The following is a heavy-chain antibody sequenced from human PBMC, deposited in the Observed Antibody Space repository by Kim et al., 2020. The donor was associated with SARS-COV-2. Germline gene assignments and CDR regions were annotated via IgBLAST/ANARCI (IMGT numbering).Heavy chain of an antibody. D-gene: IGHD3-10*01. CDR3: TRRRGDI. Sequence: DGSEKYDGASAKGRFTTSRDTAQNSLYLQMNSLTAEDTAVYYCTRRRGDIWGQGTMVTVSS. V-gene: IGHV3-7*04. CDR2: DGSEK. J-gene: IGHJ3*02.